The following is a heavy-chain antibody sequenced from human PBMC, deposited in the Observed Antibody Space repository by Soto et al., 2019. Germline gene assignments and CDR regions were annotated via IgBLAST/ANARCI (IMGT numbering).Heavy chain of an antibody. V-gene: IGHV1-69*01. Sequence: QVQLVQSGAEVKKPGSSVKVSCKASGVTFSSYAISWVRQAPGQGLEWMGGIIPIFGTANYAQKFQGRVTITADESTSTDYMELSILRSDDTSVYYCARDKVVAAAGTSDYYYGMDVWGQGTTVTVSS. CDR2: IIPIFGTA. CDR1: GVTFSSYA. CDR3: ARDKVVAAAGTSDYYYGMDV. J-gene: IGHJ6*02. D-gene: IGHD6-13*01.